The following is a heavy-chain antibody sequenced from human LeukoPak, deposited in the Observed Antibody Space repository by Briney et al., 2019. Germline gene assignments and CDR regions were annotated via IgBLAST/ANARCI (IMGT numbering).Heavy chain of an antibody. CDR3: AREGGWYGSWFDP. Sequence: SETLSLTCTVSGGSISSYYWSWIRQPPGKGLEWIGYIYYSGSTNYNPSLKSRVTISVDTSKNQFSLKLSSVTAADTAVYYCAREGGWYGSWFDPWGQGTLVNVSS. CDR2: IYYSGST. D-gene: IGHD6-19*01. V-gene: IGHV4-59*01. CDR1: GGSISSYY. J-gene: IGHJ5*02.